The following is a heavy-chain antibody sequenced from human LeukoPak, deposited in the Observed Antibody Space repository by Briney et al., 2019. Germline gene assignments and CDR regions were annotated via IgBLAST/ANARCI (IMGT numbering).Heavy chain of an antibody. CDR3: ASSSSVYYYYYMDV. D-gene: IGHD6-6*01. CDR1: GGSISSYY. J-gene: IGHJ6*03. Sequence: PSETLSLTCTVSGGSISSYYWSWIRQPPGKGLEWIGRIYTSGSTNYNPSLKSRVTMSVDTSKNQFSLKLSSVTAADTAVYYCASSSSVYYYYYMDVWGKGTTVTVSS. V-gene: IGHV4-4*07. CDR2: IYTSGST.